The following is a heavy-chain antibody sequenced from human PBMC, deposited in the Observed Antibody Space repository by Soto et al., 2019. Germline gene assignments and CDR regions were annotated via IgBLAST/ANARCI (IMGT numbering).Heavy chain of an antibody. CDR1: GYTLTGLA. CDR2: FDPEDGET. CDR3: ATAIVYDFWSGYYYMDV. J-gene: IGHJ6*03. Sequence: ASVKVSCKVSGYTLTGLAMHWVRQAPGKGLEWMGGFDPEDGETIYAQKFQGRVTMTEDTSTDTAYMELSSLRSEDTAVYYCATAIVYDFWSGYYYMDVWGKGTTVTVSS. D-gene: IGHD3-3*01. V-gene: IGHV1-24*01.